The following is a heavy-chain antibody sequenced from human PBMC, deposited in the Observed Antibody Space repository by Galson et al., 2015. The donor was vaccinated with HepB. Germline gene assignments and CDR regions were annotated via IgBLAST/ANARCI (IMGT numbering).Heavy chain of an antibody. J-gene: IGHJ6*02. V-gene: IGHV1-18*04. CDR3: ARDGSGGYYFGGMGYYGMDV. D-gene: IGHD3-10*01. CDR1: GYTFTSYG. CDR2: ISAYNGNT. Sequence: SVKVSCKASGYTFTSYGISWVRQAPGQGLEWMGWISAYNGNTNYAQKLQGRVTMTTDTSTSTAYMELRSLRSDDTAVYYCARDGSGGYYFGGMGYYGMDVWGQGTTVTVSS.